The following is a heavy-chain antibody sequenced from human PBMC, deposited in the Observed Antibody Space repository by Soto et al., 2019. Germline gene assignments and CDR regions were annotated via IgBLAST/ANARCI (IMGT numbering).Heavy chain of an antibody. D-gene: IGHD3-10*01. CDR1: GGIFSTYA. CDR2: IIPIFGTP. J-gene: IGHJ4*02. Sequence: QVQLVQSGAEVKKPGSSVKVSCKASGGIFSTYAISWLRQAPGQGLEWMGGIIPIFGTPNYAQRFQGRVTITADESTSTAYMELSRLGSEDPAVYYCARDRDDYGSGNYYNRIDFWGQGTLVTVSS. CDR3: ARDRDDYGSGNYYNRIDF. V-gene: IGHV1-69*01.